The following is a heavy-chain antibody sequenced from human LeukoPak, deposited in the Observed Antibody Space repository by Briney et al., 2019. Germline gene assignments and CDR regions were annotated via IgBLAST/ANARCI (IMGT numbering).Heavy chain of an antibody. CDR3: ARGRLRSAANLNDY. Sequence: PSETLSLTCAVYGGSFSGYYRSWIRQPPGKGLEWIGEINHSGSTNYNPSLKSRVTISVDTSKNQFSLKLSSVTAADTAVYYCARGRLRSAANLNDYWGQGTLVTVSS. V-gene: IGHV4-34*01. CDR1: GGSFSGYY. J-gene: IGHJ4*02. D-gene: IGHD4-17*01. CDR2: INHSGST.